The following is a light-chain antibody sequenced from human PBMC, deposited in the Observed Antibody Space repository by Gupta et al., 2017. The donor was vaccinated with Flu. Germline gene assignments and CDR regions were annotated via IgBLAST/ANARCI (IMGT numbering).Light chain of an antibody. CDR2: NND. Sequence: QSALPQPPSASGTPGQRLTISCSGSSSNIGSHSVNCYQQLPGTAPQVLIYNNDQRPSGVPDRFSGSKSGTSASLAISGLQSEDETDYYCAAWDDSLNGWVFGGGTKLTVL. CDR1: SSNIGSHS. V-gene: IGLV1-44*01. J-gene: IGLJ3*02. CDR3: AAWDDSLNGWV.